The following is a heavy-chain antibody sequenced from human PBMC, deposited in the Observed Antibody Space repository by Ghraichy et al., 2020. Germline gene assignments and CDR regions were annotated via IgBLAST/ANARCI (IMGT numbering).Heavy chain of an antibody. V-gene: IGHV4-31*03. D-gene: IGHD3-10*01. CDR1: GGSISSGGYY. CDR2: IHYSGST. Sequence: SETLSLTCTVSGGSISSGGYYWSWIRQHPGKGLEWIGYIHYSGSTYYNPSLKSRVTISVDTSKNQFSLKLSSVTAADTAVYYCAGVWFGEYGWFDPWGQGTLVTVSS. J-gene: IGHJ5*02. CDR3: AGVWFGEYGWFDP.